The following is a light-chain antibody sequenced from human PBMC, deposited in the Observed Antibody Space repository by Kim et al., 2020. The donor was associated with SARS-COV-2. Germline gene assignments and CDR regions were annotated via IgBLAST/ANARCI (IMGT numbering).Light chain of an antibody. Sequence: SPGERATLSCRASQSISGYLAWYQYKLGQPPRLLIYDASNRATGIPARFSGSGSETDFTLSISTLEPEDSAIYYCQQRASWPVTFGQGTKVDIK. J-gene: IGKJ1*01. CDR3: QQRASWPVT. CDR1: QSISGY. CDR2: DAS. V-gene: IGKV3-11*01.